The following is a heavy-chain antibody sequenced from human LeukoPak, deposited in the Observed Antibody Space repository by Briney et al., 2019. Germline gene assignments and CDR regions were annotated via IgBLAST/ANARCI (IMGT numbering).Heavy chain of an antibody. CDR3: ARAPPRGSYYRGYFDY. Sequence: SETLSLTCTVSDGSISGYSWSWIRQPPGKGLEWIGYIYYSGTTNYNPSLKSRVTISVDTSKNQFSLKLSSVTAADTAVYYCARAPPRGSYYRGYFDYWGQGTLVTVSS. CDR2: IYYSGTT. D-gene: IGHD3-10*01. V-gene: IGHV4-59*01. CDR1: DGSISGYS. J-gene: IGHJ4*02.